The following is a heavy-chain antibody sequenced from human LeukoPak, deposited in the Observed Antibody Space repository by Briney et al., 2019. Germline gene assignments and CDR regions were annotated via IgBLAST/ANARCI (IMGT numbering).Heavy chain of an antibody. CDR3: VRRIAAAPMSWFDP. J-gene: IGHJ5*02. D-gene: IGHD6-13*01. CDR1: GGSISSGSYY. CDR2: IYTSGST. Sequence: SQTLSLTCTVSGGSISSGSYYWSWIRQPAGKGLEWIGRIYTSGSTNYNPSLKSRVTISVDTSKNQFSLKLSSVTAADTAVYYCVRRIAAAPMSWFDPWGQGTLVTVSS. V-gene: IGHV4-61*02.